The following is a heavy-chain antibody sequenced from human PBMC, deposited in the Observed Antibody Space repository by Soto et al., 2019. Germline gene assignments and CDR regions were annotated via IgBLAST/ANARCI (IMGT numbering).Heavy chain of an antibody. CDR3: AKGGIAARPYYYYGMDV. CDR2: INPNSGGT. V-gene: IGHV1-2*02. D-gene: IGHD6-6*01. Sequence: SLTVSCKASGYTFTGDYMHWLRQSPGQGLEWMGWINPNSGGTNYAQKFQGRVTMTRDTSISTAYMELSRLRSDDTAVYYCAKGGIAARPYYYYGMDVWGQGTTVTVSS. CDR1: GYTFTGDY. J-gene: IGHJ6*02.